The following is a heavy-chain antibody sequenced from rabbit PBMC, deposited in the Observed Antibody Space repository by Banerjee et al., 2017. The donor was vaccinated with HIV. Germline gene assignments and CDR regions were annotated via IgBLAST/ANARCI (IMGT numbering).Heavy chain of an antibody. CDR3: ARDSGTSFSTYGMDL. J-gene: IGHJ6*01. CDR2: IGTAITYTT. Sequence: QSLEESGGDLVKPGAALTLTCTASGFSFSYNDYMCWVRQSPGKGPEWIACIGTAITYTTYYATWAKGRFTLSKTSSTTVTLQMTSLTAADTATYFCARDSGTSFSTYGMDLWGPGTLVTVS. CDR1: GFSFSYNDY. D-gene: IGHD8-1*01. V-gene: IGHV1S40*01.